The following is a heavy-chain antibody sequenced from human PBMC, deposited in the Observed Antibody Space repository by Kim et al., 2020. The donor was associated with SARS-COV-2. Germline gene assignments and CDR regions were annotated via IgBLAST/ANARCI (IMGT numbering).Heavy chain of an antibody. CDR3: ARSGNFRVDY. CDR2: TL. Sequence: TLFYADSVRGRFTIPKDNAETSVYLQMNSRRNEDTAVYYCARSGNFRVDYWGQGTLVTVSS. J-gene: IGHJ4*02. V-gene: IGHV3-48*02.